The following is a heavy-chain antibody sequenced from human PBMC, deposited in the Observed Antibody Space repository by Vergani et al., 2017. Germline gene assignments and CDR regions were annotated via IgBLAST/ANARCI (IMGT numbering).Heavy chain of an antibody. J-gene: IGHJ6*03. V-gene: IGHV4-34*01. CDR1: GGSFSGYY. Sequence: QVQLQQWGAGLLKPSETLSLTCAVHGGSFSGYYWSWIRQPPGKGLEWIGEINHSGSTNYNPSLKSRVTISVETSKNQFSLKRSSVTAADTAVYYCARGSTVTYYDFWSGYPRYYMDVWGKGTTVTVSS. CDR2: INHSGST. D-gene: IGHD3-3*01. CDR3: ARGSTVTYYDFWSGYPRYYMDV.